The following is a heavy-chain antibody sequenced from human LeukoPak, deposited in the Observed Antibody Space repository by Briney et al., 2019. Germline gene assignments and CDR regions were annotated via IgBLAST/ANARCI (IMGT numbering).Heavy chain of an antibody. J-gene: IGHJ4*02. CDR3: ARHYGGGVYYFDY. V-gene: IGHV4-59*08. Sequence: PSETLSLTCTVPAGSITSYYWSWIRQPPGKRREWIGYIYYRGSTNYNPSLNSRVTISVDTSKNQFSLKLTSVTAADTAVYYCARHYGGGVYYFDYWGQGTLVTVSP. D-gene: IGHD4-23*01. CDR1: AGSITSYY. CDR2: IYYRGST.